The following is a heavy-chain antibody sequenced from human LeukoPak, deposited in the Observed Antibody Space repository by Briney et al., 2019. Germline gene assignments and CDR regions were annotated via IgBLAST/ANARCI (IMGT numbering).Heavy chain of an antibody. D-gene: IGHD7-27*01. J-gene: IGHJ6*03. V-gene: IGHV1-18*01. CDR1: GYTFTSYG. CDR3: ARDHGLTGYMDV. Sequence: ASVKVSCKASGYTFTSYGISWVRQAPGKGLDGMGWISAYNGNTNYAQKLQGRVTMTTDTSTSTAYMELRSLRSDDTAVYYCARDHGLTGYMDVWGKGTTVTVSS. CDR2: ISAYNGNT.